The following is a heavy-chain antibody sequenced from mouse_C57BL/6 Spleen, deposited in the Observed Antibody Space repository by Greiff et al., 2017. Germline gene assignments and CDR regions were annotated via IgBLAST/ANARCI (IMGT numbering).Heavy chain of an antibody. Sequence: VQLQQSGAELVRPGASVKLSCKASGYTFTSYGISWVKQRTGQGLEWIGEIYPGSGNTYYNEKFKGKATLTADKSSSTAYMELRSLTSEDSAVYFCARYDYYGSSYGYWGQGTTLTVSS. D-gene: IGHD1-1*01. J-gene: IGHJ2*01. V-gene: IGHV1-81*01. CDR2: IYPGSGNT. CDR3: ARYDYYGSSYGY. CDR1: GYTFTSYG.